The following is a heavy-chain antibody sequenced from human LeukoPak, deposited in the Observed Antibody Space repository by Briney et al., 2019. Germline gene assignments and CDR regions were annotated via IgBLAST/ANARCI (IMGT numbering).Heavy chain of an antibody. CDR1: GGSISSGGYY. CDR3: ARGNKLTMVRGVPRTYFDY. D-gene: IGHD3-10*01. CDR2: IYYSGST. V-gene: IGHV4-31*03. Sequence: SQTLSLTCTVSGGSISSGGYYWGWIRQHPGKGLEWIGYIYYSGSTYYNPSLKSRVTISVDTSKNQFSLKLSSVTAADTAVYYCARGNKLTMVRGVPRTYFDYWGQGTLVTVSS. J-gene: IGHJ4*02.